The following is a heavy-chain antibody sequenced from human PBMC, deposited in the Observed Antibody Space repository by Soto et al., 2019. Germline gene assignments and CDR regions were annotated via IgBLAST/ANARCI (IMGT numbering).Heavy chain of an antibody. D-gene: IGHD3-16*01. Sequence: SETLSLTCAVYGGSFSGYYWSWIRQPPGKGLEWIGEINHSGSTNYNPSLKSRVTISVDTSKNQFSLKLSSVTAADTAVYYCASTHYDYVWGSYKKSYYFDYWGQGTLVTVSS. V-gene: IGHV4-34*01. CDR2: INHSGST. CDR3: ASTHYDYVWGSYKKSYYFDY. CDR1: GGSFSGYY. J-gene: IGHJ4*02.